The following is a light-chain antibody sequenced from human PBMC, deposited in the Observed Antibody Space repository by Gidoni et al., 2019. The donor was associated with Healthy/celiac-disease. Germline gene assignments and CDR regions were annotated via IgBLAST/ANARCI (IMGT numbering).Light chain of an antibody. CDR1: QSVTSSS. CDR3: HQYGTSPFT. V-gene: IGKV3-20*01. J-gene: IGKJ5*01. CDR2: GPS. Sequence: EIVLTQSPGTLSLSPGERATLSCRASQSVTSSSVAWYQQKLGQAPRLLIHGPSSRATGIPDRFSGSGSGTDFTLTISRLEPEDSAVYYCHQYGTSPFTFXXXTRLEI.